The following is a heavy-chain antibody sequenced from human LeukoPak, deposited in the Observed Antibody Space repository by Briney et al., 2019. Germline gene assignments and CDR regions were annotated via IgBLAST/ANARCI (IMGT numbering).Heavy chain of an antibody. CDR2: IYYSGST. J-gene: IGHJ6*03. Sequence: PSQTLSLTCTVSGASITSGVHYWSWIRQHPGKGPEWIGHIYYSGSTYSNPSLKGRVSMSLDTSKNQLSLELLSVTAADTAVYWCARVLYGVPPYYYYYNIDVWGKGTTVTVSS. CDR1: GASITSGVHY. CDR3: ARVLYGVPPYYYYYNIDV. D-gene: IGHD4-17*01. V-gene: IGHV4-31*03.